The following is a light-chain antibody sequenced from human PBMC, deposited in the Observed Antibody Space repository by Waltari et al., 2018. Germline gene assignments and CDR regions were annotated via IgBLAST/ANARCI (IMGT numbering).Light chain of an antibody. V-gene: IGKV3-11*01. J-gene: IGKJ5*01. Sequence: IVLTQSPATLSLSPGERATLSCRASQSVSRYLAWYQQTPGQAPRLLINDASNRATGIPDRFSGSGSGTYFTLTISSLEPEDFAVYYCQQRTNLITFGQGTRLEIK. CDR2: DAS. CDR1: QSVSRY. CDR3: QQRTNLIT.